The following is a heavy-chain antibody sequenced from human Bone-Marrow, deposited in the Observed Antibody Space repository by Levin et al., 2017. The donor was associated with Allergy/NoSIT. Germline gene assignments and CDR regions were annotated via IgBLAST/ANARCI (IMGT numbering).Heavy chain of an antibody. D-gene: IGHD4-17*01. V-gene: IGHV5-51*01. CDR1: GYTYRPYW. Sequence: GESLKISCKGSGYTYRPYWIAWVRQMSGKGLECMGIIYPADSDTRYSPSFEGRVTISVDKSINTAYLQWWSLKASDSATYYCARLWNTVTTIPRSFDIWGQWTVVTVSS. J-gene: IGHJ3*02. CDR3: ARLWNTVTTIPRSFDI. CDR2: IYPADSDT.